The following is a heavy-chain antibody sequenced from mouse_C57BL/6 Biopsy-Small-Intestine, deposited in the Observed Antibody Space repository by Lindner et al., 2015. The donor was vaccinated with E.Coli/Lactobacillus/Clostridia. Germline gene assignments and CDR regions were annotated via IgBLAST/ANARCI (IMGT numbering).Heavy chain of an antibody. Sequence: VQLQESGAELARPGASVKMSCKASGYTFTEYSIHWVKQRSGQGLEWIGWFYPGSGSIKYNEKFKDKATLTADKSSSTVYMELSRLTSEDSAVYFCARHEDRGLLGAWFAYWGQGTLVTVSA. D-gene: IGHD2-3*01. CDR1: GYTFTEYS. J-gene: IGHJ3*01. V-gene: IGHV1-62-2*01. CDR3: ARHEDRGLLGAWFAY. CDR2: FYPGSGSI.